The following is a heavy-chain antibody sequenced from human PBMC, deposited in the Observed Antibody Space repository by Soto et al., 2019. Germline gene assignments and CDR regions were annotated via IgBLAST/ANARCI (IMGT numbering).Heavy chain of an antibody. Sequence: EVQLAESGGGMVQPGGSLRLSCVDSGFTFSSYDMHWVRQAPGKGLEYVSSISSNGDTTYYGNSVKGRFTISRDNSKNTLYLQMGSLRAEDMAVYYCVRRVSGNYDYWGQGTLVTVSS. CDR2: ISSNGDTT. V-gene: IGHV3-64*01. CDR3: VRRVSGNYDY. D-gene: IGHD1-7*01. J-gene: IGHJ4*02. CDR1: GFTFSSYD.